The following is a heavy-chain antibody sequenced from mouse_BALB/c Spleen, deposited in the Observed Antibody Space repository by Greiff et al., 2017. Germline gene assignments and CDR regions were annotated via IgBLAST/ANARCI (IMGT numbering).Heavy chain of an antibody. J-gene: IGHJ4*01. CDR3: ARLAMDY. CDR1: GFTFSSYA. CDR2: ISSGGSYT. Sequence: EVQGVESGGGLVKPGGSLKLSCAASGFTFSSYAMSWVRQSPEKRLEWVAEISSGGSYTYYPDTVTGRFTISRDNAKNTLYLEMSSLRSEDTAMYYCARLAMDYWGQGTSVTVSS. V-gene: IGHV5-9-4*01.